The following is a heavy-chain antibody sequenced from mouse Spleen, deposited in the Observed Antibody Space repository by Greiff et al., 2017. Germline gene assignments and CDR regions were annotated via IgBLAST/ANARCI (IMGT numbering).Heavy chain of an antibody. Sequence: DVKLVESGGGLVKPGGSLKLSCAASGFTFSSYGMSWVRQTPEKRLEWVATISGGGSYTYYPDSVKGRFTISRDNAKNNLYLQMSSLRSEDTALYYCARLDYGSSYWYFDVWGAGTTVTVSS. CDR1: GFTFSSYG. CDR2: ISGGGSYT. J-gene: IGHJ1*01. V-gene: IGHV5-9-2*01. D-gene: IGHD1-1*01. CDR3: ARLDYGSSYWYFDV.